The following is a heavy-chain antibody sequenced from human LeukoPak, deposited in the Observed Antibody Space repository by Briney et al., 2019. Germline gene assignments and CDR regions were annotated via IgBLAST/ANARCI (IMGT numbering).Heavy chain of an antibody. Sequence: GGSLRLSCAASGFTFSSYSMNWVRQAPGKGLEWVSSISSSSSYIYYADSVKGRFTISRDNAKNSLYLQMNSLRAEDTAVYYCAKLETMIERYWGQGTLVTVSS. D-gene: IGHD3-22*01. V-gene: IGHV3-21*04. CDR2: ISSSSSYI. CDR3: AKLETMIERY. CDR1: GFTFSSYS. J-gene: IGHJ4*02.